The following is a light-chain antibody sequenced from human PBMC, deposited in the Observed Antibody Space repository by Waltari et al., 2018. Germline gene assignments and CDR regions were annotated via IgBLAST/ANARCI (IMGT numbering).Light chain of an antibody. CDR3: QSVDSGRPWHVL. J-gene: IGLJ2*01. CDR1: TLAKRY. Sequence: SSDLTQPPSVSVSPGQTARITCSGETLAKRYTYWYQRKPGQAPTLNIYKEKERPPGTPERFSGSRSGTTVTLTITGVQAEDEAEFFCQSVDSGRPWHVLFGGGTKLTVL. CDR2: KEK. V-gene: IGLV3-25*03.